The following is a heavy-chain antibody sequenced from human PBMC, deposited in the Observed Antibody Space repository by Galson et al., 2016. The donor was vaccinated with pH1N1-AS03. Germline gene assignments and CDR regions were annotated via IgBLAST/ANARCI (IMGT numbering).Heavy chain of an antibody. CDR3: APGVASVTGSGALGY. V-gene: IGHV3-11*04. Sequence: SLRLSCAASGLSVTDYYMAWIRQAPGKGLECVSYISWHGDFIQYADSVMGRFTISRDRATDSVHLLMDNLRIEHTAVYSCAPGVASVTGSGALGYWSQGMLVAVSS. CDR1: GLSVTDYY. J-gene: IGHJ4*02. CDR2: ISWHGDFI. D-gene: IGHD3-10*01.